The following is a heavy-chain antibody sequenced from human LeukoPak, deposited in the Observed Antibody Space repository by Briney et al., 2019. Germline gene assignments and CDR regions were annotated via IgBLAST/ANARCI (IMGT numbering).Heavy chain of an antibody. CDR1: GYSFTDYY. Sequence: GASVKVSCKASGYSFTDYYIHWVRQAPGQGPEWMGWINPKIGGTHYAQKFQGRVTMTSDTSIATAHMDLRTLTTDDTAVYYCARDSSRRPQNYDILTGFYIDSWGQGTLVTVSS. CDR3: ARDSSRRPQNYDILTGFYIDS. CDR2: INPKIGGT. J-gene: IGHJ4*02. D-gene: IGHD3-9*01. V-gene: IGHV1-2*02.